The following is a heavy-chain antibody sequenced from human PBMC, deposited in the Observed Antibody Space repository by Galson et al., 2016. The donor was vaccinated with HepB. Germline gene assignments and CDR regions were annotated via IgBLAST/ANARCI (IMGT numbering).Heavy chain of an antibody. V-gene: IGHV5-51*01. CDR2: IFPGDSET. J-gene: IGHJ6*03. D-gene: IGHD3-10*01. CDR3: ARHGSGRSGIYYHDKHYNHYMDV. CDR1: GYSFTSYW. Sequence: QSGAEVKKPGESLKISCKASGYSFTSYWIGWVRQMPGKGLEWMGLIFPGDSETTYSPSFQGQVTISADKSISTAYLQWSSLKASDTAMYYCARHGSGRSGIYYHDKHYNHYMDVWGKGTAVTVSS.